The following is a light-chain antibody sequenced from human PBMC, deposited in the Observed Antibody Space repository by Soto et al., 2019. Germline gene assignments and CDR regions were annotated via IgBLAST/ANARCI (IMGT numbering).Light chain of an antibody. CDR3: QQYNNWPPTWT. V-gene: IGKV3-15*01. Sequence: EIVMTQSPATLSVSPGERATLSCRARQSVSSNLAWYQRKPGQAPRLLIYGASTRATGIPARFSGSGSGTEFTLTISSLQSEDFVVYFCQQYNNWPPTWTFGQGTKVDIK. CDR1: QSVSSN. J-gene: IGKJ1*01. CDR2: GAS.